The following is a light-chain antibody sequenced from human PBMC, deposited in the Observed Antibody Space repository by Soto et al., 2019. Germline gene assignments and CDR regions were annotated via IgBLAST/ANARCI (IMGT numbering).Light chain of an antibody. CDR2: EVT. J-gene: IGLJ1*01. CDR3: SSFAGSNNFPYV. CDR1: GSDIGFYNY. V-gene: IGLV2-8*01. Sequence: QSVLTQPPSASGSPGQSVTISCTGSGSDIGFYNYVSWYQQHPGKVPKLLIYEVTKRPSGVPDRFSGSKSGNTASLTVSGLQAEDEADYYCSSFAGSNNFPYVFGTGTKVTVL.